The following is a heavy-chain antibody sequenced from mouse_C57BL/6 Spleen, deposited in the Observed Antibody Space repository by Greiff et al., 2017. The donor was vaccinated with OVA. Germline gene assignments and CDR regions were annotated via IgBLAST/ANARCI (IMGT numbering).Heavy chain of an antibody. CDR3: ARDYGSSLYWYFDV. D-gene: IGHD1-1*01. J-gene: IGHJ1*03. CDR2: INYDGSST. CDR1: GFTFSDYY. V-gene: IGHV5-16*01. Sequence: EVKLMESEGGLVQPGSSMKLSCTASGFTFSDYYMAWVRQVPEKGLEWVANINYDGSSTYYLDSLKSRFIISRDNAKNILYLQMSSLKSEDTATYYCARDYGSSLYWYFDVWGTGTTVTVSS.